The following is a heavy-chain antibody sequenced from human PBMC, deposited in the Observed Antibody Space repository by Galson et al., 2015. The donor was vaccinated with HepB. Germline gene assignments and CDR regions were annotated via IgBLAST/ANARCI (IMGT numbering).Heavy chain of an antibody. V-gene: IGHV3-30*03. CDR3: ARDGSGTYYFDY. CDR2: VVYDGSDK. J-gene: IGHJ4*02. Sequence: LTLSCAASGFTFSYYSMHWVRLAPGKGLEWVAAVVYDGSDKYYADSVKGQFTISRDNSKNTLYLQMNSLRGEDTAVYYCARDGSGTYYFDYWGLGTLVTVSS. CDR1: GFTFSYYS. D-gene: IGHD1-14*01.